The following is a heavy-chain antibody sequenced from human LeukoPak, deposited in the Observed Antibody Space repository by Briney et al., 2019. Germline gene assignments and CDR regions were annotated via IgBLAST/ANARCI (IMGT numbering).Heavy chain of an antibody. J-gene: IGHJ4*02. V-gene: IGHV3-30*02. CDR2: IWYDGSNK. CDR1: GFTFSSYG. CDR3: AKEDRYGSGSYFNRGVDY. D-gene: IGHD3-10*01. Sequence: GGSLRLSCAASGFTFSSYGMHWVRQAPGSGLEWVALIWYDGSNKYYADSVKGRFTISRDNSKNTLYLQMNSLRTEDTALYYCAKEDRYGSGSYFNRGVDYWGQGTLVTVSS.